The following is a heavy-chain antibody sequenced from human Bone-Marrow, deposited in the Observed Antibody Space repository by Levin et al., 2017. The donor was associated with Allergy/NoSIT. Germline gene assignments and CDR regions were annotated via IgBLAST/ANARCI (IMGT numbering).Heavy chain of an antibody. CDR2: IWYDGSNK. D-gene: IGHD3-9*01. CDR3: AREYYDILTGGGRVEQDWYFDL. Sequence: GGSLRLSCAASGFTFSSYGMHWVRQAPGKGLEWVAVIWYDGSNKYYADSVKGRFTISRDNSKNTLYLQMNSLRAEDTAVYYCAREYYDILTGGGRVEQDWYFDLWGRGTLVTVSS. J-gene: IGHJ2*01. CDR1: GFTFSSYG. V-gene: IGHV3-33*01.